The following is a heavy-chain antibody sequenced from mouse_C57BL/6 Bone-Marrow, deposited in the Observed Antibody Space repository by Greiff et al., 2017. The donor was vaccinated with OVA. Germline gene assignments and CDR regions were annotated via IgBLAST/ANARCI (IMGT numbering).Heavy chain of an antibody. J-gene: IGHJ1*03. V-gene: IGHV5-16*01. CDR3: ARDDGYFYV. CDR2: INYDGSST. Sequence: EVKLVESEGGLVQPGSSMKLSCTASGFTFSDYYMAWVRQVPEKGLEWVANINYDGSSTYYLDSLKSRFIISRDNAKNILYLQMSSLKSEDTATYYCARDDGYFYVWGTGTTVTVSS. CDR1: GFTFSDYY.